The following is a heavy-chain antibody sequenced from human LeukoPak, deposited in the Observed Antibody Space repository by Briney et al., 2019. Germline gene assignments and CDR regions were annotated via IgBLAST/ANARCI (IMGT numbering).Heavy chain of an antibody. J-gene: IGHJ4*02. D-gene: IGHD3-22*01. CDR3: ARAAYDSSGYTVNHDY. V-gene: IGHV3-53*01. CDR1: GFTVSSSY. Sequence: GGSLRLSCAASGFTVSSSYMSWVRQAPGKGLEWVSVIYRDDSTYYADSVKGRFTISRDNSKDMLFLQMNNLKVEDTAVYYCARAAYDSSGYTVNHDYWGQGTLVTVSS. CDR2: IYRDDST.